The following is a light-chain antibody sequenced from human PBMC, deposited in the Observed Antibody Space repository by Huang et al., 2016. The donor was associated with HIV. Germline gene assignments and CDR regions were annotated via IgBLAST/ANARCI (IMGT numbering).Light chain of an antibody. J-gene: IGKJ2*01. CDR2: GTS. Sequence: EVVLTQSPGTLSLSPGERATLSCRASQTISSNYFAWYQQTPGQAPRLLIYGTSNRATGIPDRVSGSGSGTDCTLTISRLEPEDFAVYYCQQYGNSPPYTFGQGTTLDIK. CDR1: QTISSNY. V-gene: IGKV3-20*01. CDR3: QQYGNSPPYT.